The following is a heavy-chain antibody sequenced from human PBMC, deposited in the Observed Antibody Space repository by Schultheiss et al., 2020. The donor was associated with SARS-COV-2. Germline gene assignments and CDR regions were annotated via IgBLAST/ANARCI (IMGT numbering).Heavy chain of an antibody. Sequence: GESLKISCAASGFTFSSYSMNWVRQAPGKGLEYVSAISSNGGSTYYADSVKGRFTISRDNSKNTLYLQMNSLRAEDTAVYYCARDLRQQLVNWFDPWGQGTLVTVSS. CDR2: ISSNGGST. V-gene: IGHV3-64*04. J-gene: IGHJ5*02. CDR3: ARDLRQQLVNWFDP. CDR1: GFTFSSYS. D-gene: IGHD6-13*01.